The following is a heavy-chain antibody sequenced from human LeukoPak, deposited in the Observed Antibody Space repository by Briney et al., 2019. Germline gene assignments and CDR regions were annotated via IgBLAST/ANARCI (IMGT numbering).Heavy chain of an antibody. CDR2: INPSGGYT. CDR3: ARRGGSLVFDH. Sequence: ASVKVSCKSSGYPFTNYYIHWVRQAPRQGLEWMGVINPSGGYTTYAQEFQGRVTMTSDTSTSTLYMELSSLTSEDTAIYYCARRGGSLVFDHWGQGTLVTVPS. J-gene: IGHJ4*02. V-gene: IGHV1-46*01. CDR1: GYPFTNYY. D-gene: IGHD3-10*01.